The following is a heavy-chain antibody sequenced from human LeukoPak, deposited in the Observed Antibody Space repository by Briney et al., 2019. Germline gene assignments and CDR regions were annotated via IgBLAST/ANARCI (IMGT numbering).Heavy chain of an antibody. J-gene: IGHJ4*02. V-gene: IGHV4-61*01. CDR1: GGSVSSDSYY. D-gene: IGHD3-16*01. Sequence: PSDTLSLTCTVSGGSVSSDSYYWSWLRQPPGKGLEWIGYIYYSGSTNYNPSLKSRVTISVDTSKNQFSLKLSSVTAADTAVYYCARDYSRYLGGGFDYWGQGTLVTVSS. CDR3: ARDYSRYLGGGFDY. CDR2: IYYSGST.